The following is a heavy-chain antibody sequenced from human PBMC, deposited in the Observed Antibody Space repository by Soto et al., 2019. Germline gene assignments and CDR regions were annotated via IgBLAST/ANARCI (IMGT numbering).Heavy chain of an antibody. CDR3: ARRLGYCSGGSCHNNWFDP. Sequence: GESLKISCKGSGYSFTSYWIGWVRQMPGKGLEWMGIIYPGDSDTRYSPSFQGQVTISADKSISTAYLQWSSLKASDTAMYYCARRLGYCSGGSCHNNWFDPWGQGTLVTVSS. CDR2: IYPGDSDT. CDR1: GYSFTSYW. D-gene: IGHD2-15*01. V-gene: IGHV5-51*01. J-gene: IGHJ5*02.